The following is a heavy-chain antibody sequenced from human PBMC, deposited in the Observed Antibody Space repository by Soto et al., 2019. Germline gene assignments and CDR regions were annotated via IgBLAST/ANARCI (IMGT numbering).Heavy chain of an antibody. J-gene: IGHJ6*02. CDR1: GFTFTSSA. V-gene: IGHV1-58*01. Sequence: SVKVSCKASGFTFTSSAVQWVRQARGQRLEWIGWIVVGSGNTNYAQKFQERVTITRDMSTSTAYMELSSLRSEDTAVYYCAADPGIAVAGYYYYYGMDVWGQGTTVTAP. CDR2: IVVGSGNT. CDR3: AADPGIAVAGYYYYYGMDV. D-gene: IGHD6-19*01.